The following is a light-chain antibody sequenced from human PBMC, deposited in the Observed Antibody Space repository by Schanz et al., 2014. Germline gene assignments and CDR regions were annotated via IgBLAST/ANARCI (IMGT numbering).Light chain of an antibody. V-gene: IGLV2-14*03. CDR2: DVY. CDR3: SSHTTDTTWL. Sequence: QSVLTQPRSVSGSPGQSVTISCTGTSSDVGAYNDVSWYQQHPGKAPKLMIYDVYNRPSGVSNRFSASKSGNTASLTISGLQAEDEADYYCSSHTTDTTWLFGGGTKLTVL. J-gene: IGLJ3*02. CDR1: SSDVGAYND.